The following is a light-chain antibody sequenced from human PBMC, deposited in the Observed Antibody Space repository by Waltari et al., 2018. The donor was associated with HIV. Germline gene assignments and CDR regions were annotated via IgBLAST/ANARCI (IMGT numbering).Light chain of an antibody. V-gene: IGLV1-40*01. J-gene: IGLJ3*02. CDR1: ASNIGAGFD. CDR3: QSYDISLTGLWV. Sequence: SVLTQPPSVSGAPGQSVSISCSGNASNIGAGFDVHWYRQSPGTAPKPVIFGDTVRPAGITDRFAGSRSLNSVSLDISGLRAEDAGDYYCQSYDISLTGLWVFGGGTKLTVL. CDR2: GDT.